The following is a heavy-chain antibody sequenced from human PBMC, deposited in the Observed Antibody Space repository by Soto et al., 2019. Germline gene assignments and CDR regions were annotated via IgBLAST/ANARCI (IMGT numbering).Heavy chain of an antibody. D-gene: IGHD3-22*01. CDR1: GFTFSDYY. Sequence: PGGSLRLSCAASGFTFSDYYMSWIRQAPGKGLEWVSYISSSGSTTYYADSVKGRFTISRDNAKNSLYLQMNSLRAEDTAVYYCASEGYYDSSGYYYDYWGQGTLVTVSS. CDR2: ISSSGSTT. V-gene: IGHV3-11*01. CDR3: ASEGYYDSSGYYYDY. J-gene: IGHJ4*02.